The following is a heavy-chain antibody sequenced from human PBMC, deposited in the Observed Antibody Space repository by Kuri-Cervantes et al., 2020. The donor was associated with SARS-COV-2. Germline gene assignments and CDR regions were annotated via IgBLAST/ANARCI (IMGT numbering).Heavy chain of an antibody. Sequence: ASVKVSCKASGYTFTSYDINWVRQATGQGLEWMGWMNPNSGNTGYAQKFQGRVTITRDMSTSTAYMELSSLRSEDTAVYYCAIYLKGIAAAGTGPPPDYWGQGTLVTVSS. J-gene: IGHJ4*02. CDR1: GYTFTSYD. CDR2: MNPNSGNT. CDR3: AIYLKGIAAAGTGPPPDY. V-gene: IGHV1-8*01. D-gene: IGHD6-13*01.